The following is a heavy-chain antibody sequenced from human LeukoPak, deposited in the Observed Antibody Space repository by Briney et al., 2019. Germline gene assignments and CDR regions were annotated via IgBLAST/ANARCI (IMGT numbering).Heavy chain of an antibody. CDR2: INTNTGNP. J-gene: IGHJ6*03. CDR1: GYTFTSYA. CDR3: ARDPWQLGPYYYYYMDV. V-gene: IGHV7-4-1*02. D-gene: IGHD6-6*01. Sequence: ASVKVSCKASGYTFTSYAMNWVRQAPGQGLEWMGWINTNTGNPTYAQGFTGRFVFSLDTSVSTAYLQISSLKAEDTAVYYCARDPWQLGPYYYYYMDVWGKGTTVTVSS.